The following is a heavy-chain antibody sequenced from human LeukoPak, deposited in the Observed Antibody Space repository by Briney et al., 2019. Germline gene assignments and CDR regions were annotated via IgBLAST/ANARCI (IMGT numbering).Heavy chain of an antibody. CDR2: IYYSGST. J-gene: IGHJ3*02. CDR3: ARLNGDGFDI. CDR1: GGSISSYY. V-gene: IGHV4-59*12. Sequence: PSETLSLTCTVSGGSISSYYWSWIRQPPGKGLEWIGYIYYSGSTNYNPSLKSRVTMSIDTSKRHLSLKLSSVTAADTAVYYCARLNGDGFDIWGQGTKVTVSS. D-gene: IGHD2-8*01.